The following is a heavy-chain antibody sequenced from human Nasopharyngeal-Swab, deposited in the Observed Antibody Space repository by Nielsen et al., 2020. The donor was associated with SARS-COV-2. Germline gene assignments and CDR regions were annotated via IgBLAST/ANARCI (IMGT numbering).Heavy chain of an antibody. D-gene: IGHD6-13*01. CDR2: IGVTSSTR. CDR3: ARGGSSWPHWYLDL. Sequence: GGSLRLSCAASGFIFSNYNMNWVRQAPGKGLEWVSYIGVTSSTRYYADSLRGRFTISRDNAKNSLYLQMNSLRAEDTAVYYCARGGSSWPHWYLDLWGRGTLVTVSS. V-gene: IGHV3-48*04. CDR1: GFIFSNYN. J-gene: IGHJ2*01.